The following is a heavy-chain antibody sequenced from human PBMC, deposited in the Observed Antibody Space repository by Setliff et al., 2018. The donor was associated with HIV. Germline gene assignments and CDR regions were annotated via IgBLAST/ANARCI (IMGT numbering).Heavy chain of an antibody. Sequence: PGGSLRLSCTTSGFTFGDYAMSWVRQAPGKGLEWVGFIRSKAYGGTIEYAASAKGRFTISRDDSKSIAYLQMNSLKTEDTAVYYCTPTDYGGSDYWGQGTLVTVSS. CDR1: GFTFGDYA. CDR2: IRSKAYGGTI. J-gene: IGHJ4*02. D-gene: IGHD3-10*01. CDR3: TPTDYGGSDY. V-gene: IGHV3-49*04.